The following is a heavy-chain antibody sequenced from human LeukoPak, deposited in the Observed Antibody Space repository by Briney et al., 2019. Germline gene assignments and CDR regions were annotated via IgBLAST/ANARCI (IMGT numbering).Heavy chain of an antibody. CDR3: ARSAIQTGYRYAY. V-gene: IGHV4-34*01. CDR2: IYYSGST. D-gene: IGHD5-18*01. Sequence: SETLSLTCAVYGGSFSGYYWSWIRQPPGKGLEWIGSIYYSGSTYYNPSLKSRVTISLDTSKNQFSLKLSSVTASDTAVYYCARSAIQTGYRYAYWGQGTLVTVSS. J-gene: IGHJ4*02. CDR1: GGSFSGYY.